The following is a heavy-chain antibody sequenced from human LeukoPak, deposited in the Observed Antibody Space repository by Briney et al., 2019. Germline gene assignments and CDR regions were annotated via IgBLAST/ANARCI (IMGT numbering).Heavy chain of an antibody. V-gene: IGHV3-48*01. J-gene: IGHJ6*02. CDR2: ISSSSSTI. Sequence: GGSLRLSCAASGFTFSSYSMNWVRQAPGKGLEWVSYISSSSSTIYYADSVKGRFTISRDNAKSSLYLQMNSLRAEDTAVYYCARRGPDGSKYYYYGMDVWGQGTTVTVSS. CDR3: ARRGPDGSKYYYYGMDV. D-gene: IGHD1-26*01. CDR1: GFTFSSYS.